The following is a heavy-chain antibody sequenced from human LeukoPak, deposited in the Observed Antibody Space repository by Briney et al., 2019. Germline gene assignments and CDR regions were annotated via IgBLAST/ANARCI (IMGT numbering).Heavy chain of an antibody. D-gene: IGHD2-21*02. CDR2: ISYDGSNK. V-gene: IGHV3-30*04. Sequence: GGSLRLSCAASGFTFSSYAMHWVRQAPGKGLEWVAVISYDGSNKYYADSVKGRFTISRDNSKNTLCLQMNSLRAEDTAVYYCARDSRYCGGDCPVYYCGMDVWGQGTTVTVSS. CDR1: GFTFSSYA. CDR3: ARDSRYCGGDCPVYYCGMDV. J-gene: IGHJ6*02.